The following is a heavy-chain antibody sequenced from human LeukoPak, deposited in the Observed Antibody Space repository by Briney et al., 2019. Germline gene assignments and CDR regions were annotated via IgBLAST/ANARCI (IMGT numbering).Heavy chain of an antibody. V-gene: IGHV3-23*01. CDR2: ITGTGYSI. J-gene: IGHJ4*02. CDR1: GFTFSNYA. CDR3: AKDGSYFNFDY. D-gene: IGHD1-26*01. Sequence: PGGSLRLSCAASGFTFSNYAMSWVRQAPGKGLEWVSGITGTGYSIYYADSVKGRFTISRDNPRNTLFLQMNSLRAKDTAVYYCAKDGSYFNFDYWGQGTLVTVSS.